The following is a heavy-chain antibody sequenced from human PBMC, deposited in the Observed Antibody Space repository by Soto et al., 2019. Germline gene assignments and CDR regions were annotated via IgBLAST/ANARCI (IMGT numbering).Heavy chain of an antibody. Sequence: QVQLQESGPGLVKPSQTLSLTCTVSGGSISSGGYYWSWIRQHPGKGLEWIGYIYYSGSTYYNPSRKSRVTISVATSKNQFSLKLSSVTAADTAVYYCATGIQLWLRPFDYWGQGTLVTVSS. CDR2: IYYSGST. CDR3: ATGIQLWLRPFDY. V-gene: IGHV4-31*03. D-gene: IGHD5-18*01. J-gene: IGHJ4*02. CDR1: GGSISSGGYY.